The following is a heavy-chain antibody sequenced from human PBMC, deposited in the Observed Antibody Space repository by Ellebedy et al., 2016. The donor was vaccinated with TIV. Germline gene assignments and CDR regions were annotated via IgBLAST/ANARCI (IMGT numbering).Heavy chain of an antibody. CDR2: ISYDGSNK. CDR3: ARERFDHPDAFDI. J-gene: IGHJ3*02. CDR1: GFTFSSYA. Sequence: GESLKISCAASGFTFSSYAMHWVRQAPGKGLEWVAVISYDGSNKYYADSVKGRFTISRDNSKNTLYLQMNSLRAEDTAVYYCARERFDHPDAFDIWGQGTMVTVSS. V-gene: IGHV3-30-3*01. D-gene: IGHD3-16*01.